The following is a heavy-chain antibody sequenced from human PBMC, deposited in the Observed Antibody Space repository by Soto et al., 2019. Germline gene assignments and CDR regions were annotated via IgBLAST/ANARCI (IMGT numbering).Heavy chain of an antibody. CDR3: ARGLPYGRGGSCYSVGAFDI. Sequence: ASVKVSCKASGYTFTSYDINWVRQATGQGLEWMGWMNPNSGNTGYAQKFQGRVTMTRNTSISTAYMELSSLRSEDTAVYYCARGLPYGRGGSCYSVGAFDIWGKGTMVTVSS. V-gene: IGHV1-8*01. J-gene: IGHJ3*02. CDR1: GYTFTSYD. D-gene: IGHD2-15*01. CDR2: MNPNSGNT.